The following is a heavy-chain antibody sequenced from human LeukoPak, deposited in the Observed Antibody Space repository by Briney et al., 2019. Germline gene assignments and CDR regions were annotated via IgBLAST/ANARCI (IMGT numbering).Heavy chain of an antibody. CDR3: ARGRRIRWFDP. D-gene: IGHD2-15*01. CDR1: GGSFSGYY. Sequence: SETLSLTCAVYGGSFSGYYWSWIRQPPGKGLEWIGEINHSGSTNYNPSLKSRVTISVDTSKNQFSLKLSSVTAADTAVYYCARGRRIRWFDPWGQGTLVTVFS. CDR2: INHSGST. J-gene: IGHJ5*02. V-gene: IGHV4-34*01.